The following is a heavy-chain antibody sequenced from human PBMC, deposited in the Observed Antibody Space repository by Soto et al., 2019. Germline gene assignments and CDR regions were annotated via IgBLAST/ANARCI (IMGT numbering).Heavy chain of an antibody. CDR1: GFTFTSSA. D-gene: IGHD4-17*01. V-gene: IGHV1-58*01. Sequence: SVKVSCKASGFTFTSSAVQWVRQARGQRLEWIGWIVVGSGNTNYAQKSQERVTITRDMSTSTAYMELSSLRPEDTAVYYCAADDYVHYYGMDVWGQGTTVTVSS. J-gene: IGHJ6*02. CDR2: IVVGSGNT. CDR3: AADDYVHYYGMDV.